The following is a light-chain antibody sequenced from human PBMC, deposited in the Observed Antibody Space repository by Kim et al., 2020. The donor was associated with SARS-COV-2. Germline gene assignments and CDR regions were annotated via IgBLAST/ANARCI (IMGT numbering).Light chain of an antibody. J-gene: IGKJ2*01. CDR3: QQRSNWPPYT. CDR2: AAS. Sequence: LYPVERATLSGRASQGVSSYLDWYQHKPGQAPRLLIYAASNRATGIPARFSGSGSGTDFTLTISSLEPEDFAVYYCQQRSNWPPYTFGQGTKLEI. CDR1: QGVSSY. V-gene: IGKV3-11*01.